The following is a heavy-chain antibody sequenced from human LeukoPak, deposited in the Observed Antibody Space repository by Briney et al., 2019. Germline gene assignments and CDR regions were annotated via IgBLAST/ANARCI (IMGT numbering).Heavy chain of an antibody. CDR1: GGSISSSNNS. CDR2: IYYSGST. V-gene: IGHV4-39*01. J-gene: IGHJ4*02. Sequence: PSETLSLTCTVSGGSISSSNNSGGWIRQPPGKGLEWIGSIYYSGSTYYNPSLKRRVIISVDTSKNQFSLKLSSVTAADTAVYYCARHEHRAYRSAWYAFDSWGQGTLVTVSS. CDR3: ARHEHRAYRSAWYAFDS. D-gene: IGHD6-19*01.